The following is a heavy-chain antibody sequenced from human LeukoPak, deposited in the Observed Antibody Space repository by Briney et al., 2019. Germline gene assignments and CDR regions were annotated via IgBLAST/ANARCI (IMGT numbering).Heavy chain of an antibody. Sequence: PGGYLRRSCAASGFTFSSYAMSWVRQAPGKGLEWVSAISGSGGSTYYADSAKGRFTISRANSKNTLYLQMNSLRAEDTAVYYCAKDQGLPYFACLYDYWGQGTLVTVSS. J-gene: IGHJ4*02. D-gene: IGHD3-9*01. CDR3: AKDQGLPYFACLYDY. CDR2: ISGSGGST. V-gene: IGHV3-23*01. CDR1: GFTFSSYA.